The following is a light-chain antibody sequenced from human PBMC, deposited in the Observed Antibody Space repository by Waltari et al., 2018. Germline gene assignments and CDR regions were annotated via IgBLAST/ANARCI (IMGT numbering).Light chain of an antibody. CDR3: QNHERLPAT. CDR2: RAS. V-gene: IGKV3-20*01. Sequence: ELVLTQSPGTLSLSPGERATLSCRASRAIGTYLVWYQQQPGQAPRLLIYRASNRATGIPDRFSGSVSGTDFSLTISRLEPEDFAVYYCQNHERLPATFGQGTRVEIK. CDR1: RAIGTY. J-gene: IGKJ1*01.